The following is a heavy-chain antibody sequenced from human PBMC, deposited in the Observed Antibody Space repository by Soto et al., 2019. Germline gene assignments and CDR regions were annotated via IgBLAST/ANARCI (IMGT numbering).Heavy chain of an antibody. CDR1: GASITYGGYS. J-gene: IGHJ4*02. Sequence: PSETLSLTCTVFGASITYGGYSWSWIRQSPGRGLEWIGHITHLENTYFNPSFKSRLSMSIDRAKNQFSLKLTSMTAADKGRYFCVRGGGNDPFEYWGQGSLVTVSS. CDR3: VRGGGNDPFEY. V-gene: IGHV4-30-2*06. CDR2: ITHLENT. D-gene: IGHD5-12*01.